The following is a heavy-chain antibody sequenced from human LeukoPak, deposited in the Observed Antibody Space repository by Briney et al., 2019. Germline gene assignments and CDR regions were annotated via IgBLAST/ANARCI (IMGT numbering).Heavy chain of an antibody. CDR3: ARDGRSSGSFDS. Sequence: GGPLRLSCAASGFTFSSYNMNWVRQAPGKGLEWVSYISYSGTTILYADSVKGRFTISRDNAKNSLYLQMNSLRAEDTAVYYCARDGRSSGSFDSWGQGTLVTVSS. CDR1: GFTFSSYN. D-gene: IGHD6-19*01. CDR2: ISYSGTTI. V-gene: IGHV3-48*01. J-gene: IGHJ4*02.